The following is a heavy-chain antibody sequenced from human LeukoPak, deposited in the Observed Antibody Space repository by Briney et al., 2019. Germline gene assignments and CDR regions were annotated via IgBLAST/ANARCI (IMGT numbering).Heavy chain of an antibody. J-gene: IGHJ3*02. CDR2: ISAYNGNT. CDR1: GYTFTSYG. CDR3: ARDSNPVLVDAFDI. Sequence: ASVKVSCKASGYTFTSYGISWVRQAPGQGLEWMGWISAYNGNTNYAQKLQGRVTMTTDTSTSTAYMELRSLRSDDTAVYYCARDSNPVLVDAFDIWGQGTMVTVSS. V-gene: IGHV1-18*01.